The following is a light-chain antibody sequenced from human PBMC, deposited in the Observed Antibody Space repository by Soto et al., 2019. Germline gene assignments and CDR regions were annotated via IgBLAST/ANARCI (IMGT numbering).Light chain of an antibody. CDR3: LQDFSYPRT. Sequence: AIQMTQSPSSLSASVGDRVTITCRASRGIGTELGWYQLKPGKAPKLLVYGASTLQSGVLPRFSGSGSGTDFTLTISSLQPDDFATYYCLQDFSYPRTFGQGTKVEIK. CDR1: RGIGTE. J-gene: IGKJ1*01. V-gene: IGKV1-6*02. CDR2: GAS.